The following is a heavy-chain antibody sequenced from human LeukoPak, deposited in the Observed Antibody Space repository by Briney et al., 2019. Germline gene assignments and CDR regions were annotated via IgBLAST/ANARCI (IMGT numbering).Heavy chain of an antibody. Sequence: GESLRLSCAASGFTFSSYAMSWVRQAPGKGLEWVSVISDSGDSTYYADSVKGRFTISRDNSKNTLYLQVNSLRAEDTAVYYCSKEPSGSYYDASRPFDIWGQGTMVTVSS. V-gene: IGHV3-23*01. D-gene: IGHD1-26*01. J-gene: IGHJ3*02. CDR3: SKEPSGSYYDASRPFDI. CDR1: GFTFSSYA. CDR2: ISDSGDST.